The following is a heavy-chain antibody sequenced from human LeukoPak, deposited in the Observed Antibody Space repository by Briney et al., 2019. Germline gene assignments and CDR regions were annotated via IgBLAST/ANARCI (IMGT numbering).Heavy chain of an antibody. J-gene: IGHJ6*02. CDR2: IHDSGIA. CDR3: ARHSGYAMDV. Sequence: SETLSLTCSVSGFSITFYWSWFRQPPGKGLEWIGQIHDSGIASYSPSLKSRVTISLDTSKNQFSLHLSFVTAADTAVYYCARHSGYAMDVWGQGITVTVS. D-gene: IGHD6-25*01. V-gene: IGHV4-59*08. CDR1: GFSITFY.